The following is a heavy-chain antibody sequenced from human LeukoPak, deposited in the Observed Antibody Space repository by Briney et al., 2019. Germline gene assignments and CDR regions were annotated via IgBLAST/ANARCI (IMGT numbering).Heavy chain of an antibody. J-gene: IGHJ4*02. CDR2: IFTTGGA. CDR3: VRDGPSLDFV. D-gene: IGHD2-2*03. V-gene: IGHV4-4*07. CDR1: GGSIGTYY. Sequence: SETLSLTCTVSGGSIGTYYWSWIRQPAGKGLEWIGRIFTTGGANYNPSLKSRVTMSLDTSKNLFSLKLNSVTAADTAVYYCVRDGPSLDFVGGQGSPVARSS.